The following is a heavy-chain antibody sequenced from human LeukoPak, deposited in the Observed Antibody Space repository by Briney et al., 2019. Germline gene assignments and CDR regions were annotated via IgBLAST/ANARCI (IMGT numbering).Heavy chain of an antibody. D-gene: IGHD5-24*01. CDR3: ARERKEGDGYSF. CDR1: GYTFTSYG. CDR2: VSAYNGNT. J-gene: IGHJ4*02. Sequence: GASVKVSCKASGYTFTSYGISWVRQAPGQGLGWMGWVSAYNGNTNYAQKLRGRVTMTTDTSTSTAYMELRSLRSDDTAVYSCARERKEGDGYSFWGQGTVVTVSS. V-gene: IGHV1-18*01.